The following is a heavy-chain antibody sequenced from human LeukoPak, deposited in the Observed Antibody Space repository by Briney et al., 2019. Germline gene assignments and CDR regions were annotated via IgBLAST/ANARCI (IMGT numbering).Heavy chain of an antibody. CDR3: ARIYGSNGGAFDI. Sequence: ASVKVSCKASGYTSTDYYMHWVRQAPGQGLEWMGWINPNSGGTNYAQKFQGRVTMTRDTSISTAYMEMSRLRSDDTTVYYCARIYGSNGGAFDIWGQGTMVTVSS. V-gene: IGHV1-2*02. CDR1: GYTSTDYY. CDR2: INPNSGGT. J-gene: IGHJ3*02. D-gene: IGHD4-23*01.